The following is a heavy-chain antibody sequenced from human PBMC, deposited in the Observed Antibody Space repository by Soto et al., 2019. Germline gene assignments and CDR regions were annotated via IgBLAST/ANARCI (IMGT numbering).Heavy chain of an antibody. D-gene: IGHD4-17*01. J-gene: IGHJ4*02. V-gene: IGHV4-30-2*01. CDR3: ASYNYGDYFDY. CDR2: IYHSGST. Sequence: SETLSLTCAVSGGSISSGGYSWSWIWQPPGKGLEWIGYIYHSGSTYYNPSLKSRVTISVDRSKNQFSLKLSSVTAADTAVYYCASYNYGDYFDYWGQGTLVTVSS. CDR1: GGSISSGGYS.